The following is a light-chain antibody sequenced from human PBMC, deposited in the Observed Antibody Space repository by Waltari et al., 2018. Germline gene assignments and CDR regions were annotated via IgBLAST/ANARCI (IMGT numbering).Light chain of an antibody. CDR1: QSVSGSR. J-gene: IGKJ1*01. CDR3: LQYGGSPRT. V-gene: IGKV3-20*01. CDR2: GAS. Sequence: DIVLTQPPGTLSLSPGERATLPCRARQSVSGSRLAWYQQRPGQAPRLLIYGASNRATGIPDRFSGSGSGTDFTLTISRLDPEDFAVYYCLQYGGSPRTFGQGTKVEI.